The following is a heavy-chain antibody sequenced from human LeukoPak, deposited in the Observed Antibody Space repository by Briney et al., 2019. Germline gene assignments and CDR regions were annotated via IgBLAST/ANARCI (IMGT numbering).Heavy chain of an antibody. Sequence: GGSLRLSCTVSGFTVSSNSMSWVRQAPGKGLEWVSFIYSDNTHYSDSVKGRFTISRDDSKNTLFLQINSLRADDTAIYYCANLKFRVRGPRGVAYWGQGTLVTVSS. CDR2: IYSDNT. J-gene: IGHJ4*02. V-gene: IGHV3-53*01. CDR1: GFTVSSNS. D-gene: IGHD3-10*01. CDR3: ANLKFRVRGPRGVAY.